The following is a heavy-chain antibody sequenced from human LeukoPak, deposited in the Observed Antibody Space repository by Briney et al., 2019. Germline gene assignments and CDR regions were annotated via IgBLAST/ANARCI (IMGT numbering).Heavy chain of an antibody. Sequence: SETLSLTCTVSGGSISSGSYYWSWIRQPAGKGLEWIGRIYTGGSTNYNPSLKSRVTISVDTSKNQFSLKLSSVTAADTAVYYCARVTYYYDSSGYPKGGYYFDYWGQGTLVTVSS. CDR3: ARVTYYYDSSGYPKGGYYFDY. D-gene: IGHD3-22*01. CDR1: GGSISSGSYY. CDR2: IYTGGST. V-gene: IGHV4-61*02. J-gene: IGHJ4*02.